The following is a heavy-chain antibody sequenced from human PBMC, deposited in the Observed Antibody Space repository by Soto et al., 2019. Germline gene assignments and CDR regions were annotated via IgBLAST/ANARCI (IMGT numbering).Heavy chain of an antibody. CDR3: ARQTSVPGRVGDFDF. CDR1: GGFISSKNYC. J-gene: IGHJ4*02. CDR2: INHSGTT. Sequence: SETLSLTCTVSGGFISSKNYCWVWIRQPPGKGLEWIGTINHSGTTFYNPSLESRVTISVDTSKNQFSLKLSSVIAADMSVYYCARQTSVPGRVGDFDFWGQGTLVTVSS. D-gene: IGHD1-26*01. V-gene: IGHV4-39*01.